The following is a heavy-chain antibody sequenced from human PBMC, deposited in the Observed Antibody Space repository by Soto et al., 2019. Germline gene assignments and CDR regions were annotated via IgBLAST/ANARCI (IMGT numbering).Heavy chain of an antibody. V-gene: IGHV3-11*01. CDR1: GFTFSYYY. J-gene: IGHJ3*02. CDR3: ARAYSDAFDI. D-gene: IGHD2-15*01. CDR2: TSSSGTGI. Sequence: NLGGSLRLSCAASGFTFSYYYMTWIRQAPGKGLEWVSYTSSSGTGIYYADSVKGRFTISRDNAKKSLYLQMSSLRAEDTAIYYCARAYSDAFDIWGQGTMVTVSS.